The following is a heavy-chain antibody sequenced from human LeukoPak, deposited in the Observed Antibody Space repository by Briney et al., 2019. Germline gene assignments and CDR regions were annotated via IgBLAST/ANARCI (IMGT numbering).Heavy chain of an antibody. CDR3: AKRGDGGHKSLEY. D-gene: IGHD3-16*01. Sequence: PGGSLRLSCAASGFTFSNYGMHWVRQAPGKGLEWVAVIWYDGSNKYYADSVKDRFTVSRDNSKNTLYLQMSGLKTEDTAVYYCAKRGDGGHKSLEYWGQGTLVIVSS. CDR1: GFTFSNYG. CDR2: IWYDGSNK. V-gene: IGHV3-30*02. J-gene: IGHJ4*02.